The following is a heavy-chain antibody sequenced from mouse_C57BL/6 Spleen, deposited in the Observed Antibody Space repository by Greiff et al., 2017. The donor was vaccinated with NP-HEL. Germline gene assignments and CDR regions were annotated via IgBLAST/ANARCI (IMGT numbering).Heavy chain of an antibody. CDR2: IDPSDSET. CDR1: GYTFTSYW. Sequence: VQLQQSGAELVRPGSSVKLSCKASGYTFTSYWMHWVKQRPIQGLEWIGNIDPSDSETHYNQKFKDKATLTVDKSSSTAYMQLSSLTSEDSAVYYCAREAYYSAPYAMDYWGQGTSVTVSS. J-gene: IGHJ4*01. V-gene: IGHV1-52*01. D-gene: IGHD2-12*01. CDR3: AREAYYSAPYAMDY.